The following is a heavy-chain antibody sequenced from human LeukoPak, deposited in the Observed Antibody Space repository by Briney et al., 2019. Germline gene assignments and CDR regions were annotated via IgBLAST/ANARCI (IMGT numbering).Heavy chain of an antibody. J-gene: IGHJ4*02. D-gene: IGHD1-26*01. V-gene: IGHV3-23*01. Sequence: GGSLRLSCAVSGSTLTEHAWSWVRQAPGEGLEWVSGIIDVGGTYYADSVKGRFTISRDNAKNSLYLQMNSLRAEDTAVYYCARDKIVGATNFDYWGQGTLVTVSS. CDR1: GSTLTEHA. CDR3: ARDKIVGATNFDY. CDR2: IIDVGGT.